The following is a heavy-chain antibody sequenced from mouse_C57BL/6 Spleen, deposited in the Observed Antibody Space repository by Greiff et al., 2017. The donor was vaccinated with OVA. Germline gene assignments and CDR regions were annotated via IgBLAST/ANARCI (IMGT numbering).Heavy chain of an antibody. J-gene: IGHJ3*01. CDR3: ARDAGGLAY. Sequence: EVMLVESEGGLVQPGSSMKLSCTASGFTFSDYYMAWVRQVPEKGLEWVANINYDGSSTYYLDSLKSRFIISRDNAKNILYLQMSSLKSEDTATYCCARDAGGLAYWGQGTLVTVSA. CDR1: GFTFSDYY. CDR2: INYDGSST. V-gene: IGHV5-16*01.